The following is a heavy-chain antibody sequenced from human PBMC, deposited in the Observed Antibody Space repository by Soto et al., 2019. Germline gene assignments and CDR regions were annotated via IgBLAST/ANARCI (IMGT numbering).Heavy chain of an antibody. Sequence: QVQLQQWGAGLLKPSETLSLTCAVYGGSFSGYSWSWIRPPPGKGLEWVGEINHSGSPNYNPSLKSRVTRSVDTSKNQLALKLSAVTAAETAVYYSARASQYDYVGGRRGMDVWGQGNTVTVSS. J-gene: IGHJ6*02. CDR3: ARASQYDYVGGRRGMDV. D-gene: IGHD3-16*01. V-gene: IGHV4-34*01. CDR1: GGSFSGYS. CDR2: INHSGSP.